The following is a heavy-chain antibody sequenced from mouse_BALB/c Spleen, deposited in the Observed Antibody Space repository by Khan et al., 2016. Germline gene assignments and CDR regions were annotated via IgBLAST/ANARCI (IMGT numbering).Heavy chain of an antibody. D-gene: IGHD2-1*01. V-gene: IGHV1-15*01. CDR3: TRKGIFYGNYDFDS. CDR1: GYTFSDYE. CDR2: IDPETGGT. Sequence: QVQLKQSGAELVRPGASVTLSYKASGYTFSDYEMHWVKQTPVHGLEWIGAIDPETGGTAYNQKFKGQATLTAGRSSSTAYMELRSLTSEDSAVYYCTRKGIFYGNYDFDSWGQGTTLTVSS. J-gene: IGHJ2*01.